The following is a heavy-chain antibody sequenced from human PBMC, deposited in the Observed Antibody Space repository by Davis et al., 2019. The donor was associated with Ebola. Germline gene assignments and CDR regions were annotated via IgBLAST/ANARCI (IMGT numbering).Heavy chain of an antibody. CDR3: ARLMDTYGWYSDL. CDR1: GFTFSNAW. D-gene: IGHD6-19*01. Sequence: PGGSLRLSCAASGFTFSNAWMSWVRQAPGKGLEWVGRIKSKTDGGTTDYAAPVKGRFTISRDNGKNTLYLQMNSLRDEDTAVYHCARLMDTYGWYSDLWGQGTLVTVSS. V-gene: IGHV3-15*01. J-gene: IGHJ5*02. CDR2: IKSKTDGGTT.